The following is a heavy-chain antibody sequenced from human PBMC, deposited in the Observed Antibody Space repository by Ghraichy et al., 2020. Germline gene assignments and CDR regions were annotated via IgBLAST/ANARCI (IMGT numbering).Heavy chain of an antibody. CDR3: ARLNSGYEPVGDYFDY. CDR2: IYHSGST. J-gene: IGHJ4*02. CDR1: GGSISSGGYS. Sequence: TLSLTCAVSGGSISSGGYSWSWIRQPPGKGLEWIGYIYHSGSTYYNPSLKSRVTISVDRSKNQFSLKLSSVTAADTAVYYCARLNSGYEPVGDYFDYWGQGTLVTVSS. V-gene: IGHV4-30-2*01. D-gene: IGHD5-12*01.